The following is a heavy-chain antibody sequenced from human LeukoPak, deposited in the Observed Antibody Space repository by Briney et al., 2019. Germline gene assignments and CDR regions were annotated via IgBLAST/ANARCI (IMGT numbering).Heavy chain of an antibody. CDR3: ARDRRSSSWDYYYYYMDV. CDR2: IYSGGST. CDR1: GFTVSSNY. V-gene: IGHV3-66*02. Sequence: PGGSLRLSCAASGFTVSSNYMSWVRQAPGKGLEWVSVIYSGGSTYYADSVKGRFTISRNNSKNTLYLQMNSLRAEDTAVYYCARDRRSSSWDYYYYYMDVWGKGTTVTVSS. J-gene: IGHJ6*03. D-gene: IGHD6-13*01.